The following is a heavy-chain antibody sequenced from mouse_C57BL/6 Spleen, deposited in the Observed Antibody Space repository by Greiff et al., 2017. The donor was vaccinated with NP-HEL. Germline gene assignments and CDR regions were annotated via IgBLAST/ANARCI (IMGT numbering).Heavy chain of an antibody. D-gene: IGHD2-1*01. CDR1: GFTFSDYY. Sequence: EVKLMESEGGLVQPGSSMKLSCTASGFTFSDYYMAWVRQVPEKGLEWVANINYDGSSTYYLDSLKSRFIISRDNAKNILYLQMSSLKSEDTATYYCARVGGNYPLLAFDVWGTGTTVTVSS. V-gene: IGHV5-16*01. CDR3: ARVGGNYPLLAFDV. J-gene: IGHJ1*03. CDR2: INYDGSST.